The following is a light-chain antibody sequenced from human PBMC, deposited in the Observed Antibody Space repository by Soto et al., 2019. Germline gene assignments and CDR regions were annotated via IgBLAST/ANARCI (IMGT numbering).Light chain of an antibody. V-gene: IGLV2-23*01. CDR2: EAY. J-gene: IGLJ1*01. CDR3: CSNAVGSTYV. Sequence: QSALTQPASVSGSPGQSVTISCTLSSTDVGSHKLVSWYQQYPGNAPKLIIFEAYKRPSGVSNRFSGSKSGSTASLTISGLQAEDEADYYCCSNAVGSTYVFGTGTKATVL. CDR1: STDVGSHKL.